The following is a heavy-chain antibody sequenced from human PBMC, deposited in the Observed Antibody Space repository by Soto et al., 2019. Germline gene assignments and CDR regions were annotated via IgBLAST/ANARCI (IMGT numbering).Heavy chain of an antibody. CDR3: ARTYYDFWSGYSFDY. Sequence: GESLKISCKCSGYSFTSYWIGWVRQMPGKGLEWMGIIYPGDSDTRYSPSFQGQVTISADKSISTAYLQWSSLKASDTAMYYCARTYYDFWSGYSFDYWGQGTLVTVSS. CDR1: GYSFTSYW. J-gene: IGHJ4*02. CDR2: IYPGDSDT. D-gene: IGHD3-3*01. V-gene: IGHV5-51*01.